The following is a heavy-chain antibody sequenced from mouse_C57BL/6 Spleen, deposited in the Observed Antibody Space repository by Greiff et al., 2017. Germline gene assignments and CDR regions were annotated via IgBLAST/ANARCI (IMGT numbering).Heavy chain of an antibody. CDR1: GFTFSSYG. Sequence: EVQLVESGGDLVKPGGSLKLSCAASGFTFSSYGMSWVRQTPDKRLEWVATISSGGSYTYYPDSVKGRFTISRDNAKNTLYLQMSSLKSEDTAMYYCARPLDGYHYAMDYWGQGTSVTVSS. J-gene: IGHJ4*01. CDR3: ARPLDGYHYAMDY. D-gene: IGHD2-3*01. V-gene: IGHV5-6*01. CDR2: ISSGGSYT.